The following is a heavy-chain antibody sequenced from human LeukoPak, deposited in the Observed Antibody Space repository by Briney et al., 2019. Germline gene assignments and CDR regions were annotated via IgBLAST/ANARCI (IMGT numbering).Heavy chain of an antibody. J-gene: IGHJ3*02. CDR1: GFTVSTSY. CDR2: IYSGGST. D-gene: IGHD4-23*01. V-gene: IGHV3-53*01. CDR3: ARDIRDYGGSPGIYAFDI. Sequence: GGSLRLSCAASGFTVSTSYMSWVRQAPGKGLEWVSVIYSGGSTYYADSVKGRFTISRDNSKNTLYLQMNSVRAEDTAVYYCARDIRDYGGSPGIYAFDIWGQGTMVTVSS.